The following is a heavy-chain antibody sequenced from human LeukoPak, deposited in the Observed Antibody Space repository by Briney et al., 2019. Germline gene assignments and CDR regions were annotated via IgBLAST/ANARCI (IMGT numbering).Heavy chain of an antibody. J-gene: IGHJ6*02. Sequence: PSETLSLTCTVSGGSISSYYWSWIRQPPGKGLEWIGYIYYSGSTNYNPSLKSRVTIPVDTSKNQFSLKLSSVTAADTAVYYCARDIGTVAGQLGPYYYYYYGMDVWGQGTTVTVSS. CDR3: ARDIGTVAGQLGPYYYYYYGMDV. D-gene: IGHD6-19*01. CDR1: GGSISSYY. CDR2: IYYSGST. V-gene: IGHV4-59*01.